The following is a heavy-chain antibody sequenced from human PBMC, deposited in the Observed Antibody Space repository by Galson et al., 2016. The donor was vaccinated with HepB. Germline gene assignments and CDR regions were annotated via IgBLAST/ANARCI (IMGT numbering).Heavy chain of an antibody. V-gene: IGHV3-11*06. J-gene: IGHJ5*02. Sequence: SLRLSCAASGFTFRNYYMSWIRQAPGKGLEWVSSISGSGTNTNYADSVKGRFTISRDNSKNSLYLHMNTLRPEDTALYYCVIDRTSRAAAESWGQGTLVTVSS. CDR2: ISGSGTNT. D-gene: IGHD6-25*01. CDR1: GFTFRNYY. CDR3: VIDRTSRAAAES.